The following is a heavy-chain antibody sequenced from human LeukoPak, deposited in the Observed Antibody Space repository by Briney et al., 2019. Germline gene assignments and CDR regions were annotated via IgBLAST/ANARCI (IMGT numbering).Heavy chain of an antibody. CDR2: ISGSGGST. Sequence: GGSLRLSCAASGFTFSSYAMSWVRQAPGKGLEWVSAISGSGGSTYYADSVKGRFTISRDNSKNTLYLQMNSLRAEDTAVYYCAKDLRRASYYDSSGSNNFDYWGQGTLVTVSS. J-gene: IGHJ4*02. CDR3: AKDLRRASYYDSSGSNNFDY. CDR1: GFTFSSYA. D-gene: IGHD3-22*01. V-gene: IGHV3-23*01.